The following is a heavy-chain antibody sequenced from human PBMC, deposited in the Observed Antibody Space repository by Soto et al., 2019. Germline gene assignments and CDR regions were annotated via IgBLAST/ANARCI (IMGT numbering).Heavy chain of an antibody. CDR2: IYQGLSI. V-gene: IGHV4-34*01. J-gene: IGHJ4*02. CDR1: IGSVSGYY. Sequence: PLESRSLTCAVHIGSVSGYYRTWIRQPPGKGLEWIGEIYQGLSIVYNPSLKSRATISGDSSKNQFSLELSSVTAADTGVYYCARHGGYYFDYWGQGALVTVSS. D-gene: IGHD3-16*01. CDR3: ARHGGYYFDY.